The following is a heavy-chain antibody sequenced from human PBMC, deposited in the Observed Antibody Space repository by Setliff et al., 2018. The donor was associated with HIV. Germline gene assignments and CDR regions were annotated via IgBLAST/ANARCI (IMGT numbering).Heavy chain of an antibody. CDR3: ASQIAVGI. J-gene: IGHJ3*02. Sequence: GSLKISCAASGFTFSSYWMHWVRQAPGKGLVWVSHINSDGSTTNYADSVKGRFTISRDNAKNTLYLEMNSLTAEDTAVYYCASQIAVGIWGQGTMVTVSS. D-gene: IGHD6-19*01. CDR2: INSDGSTT. V-gene: IGHV3-74*01. CDR1: GFTFSSYW.